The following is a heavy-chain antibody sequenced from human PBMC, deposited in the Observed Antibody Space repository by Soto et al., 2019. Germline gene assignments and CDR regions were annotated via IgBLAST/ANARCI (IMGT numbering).Heavy chain of an antibody. V-gene: IGHV4-39*01. CDR2: IYYSGST. J-gene: IGHJ4*02. CDR3: ARHVVHSSGYYYDFDF. D-gene: IGHD3-22*01. Sequence: SETLSLTCIVSGASISSYSYYWGWIRQPPGKGLEWIGSIYYSGSTYYNPSLKSRLTISVDTSKNQFSLKLSSVTAADTAVYYCARHVVHSSGYYYDFDFWGQGTLVTVS. CDR1: GASISSYSYY.